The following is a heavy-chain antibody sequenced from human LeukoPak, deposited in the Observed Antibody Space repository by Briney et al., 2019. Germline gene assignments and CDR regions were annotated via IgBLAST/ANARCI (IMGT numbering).Heavy chain of an antibody. V-gene: IGHV3-9*01. Sequence: GGSLRLSCAASGFTFDDYAMHWVRQAPGKGLEWVSGISWNSGSIGYADSVKGRFTISRDNAKNSLYLQMNSLRAGDTALYYCAKDKRDGYNEWHAFDIWGQGTMVTVSS. D-gene: IGHD5-24*01. CDR1: GFTFDDYA. CDR3: AKDKRDGYNEWHAFDI. J-gene: IGHJ3*02. CDR2: ISWNSGSI.